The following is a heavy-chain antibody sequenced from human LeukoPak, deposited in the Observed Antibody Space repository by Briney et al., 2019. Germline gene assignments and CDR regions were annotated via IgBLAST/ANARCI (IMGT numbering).Heavy chain of an antibody. D-gene: IGHD2-15*01. CDR3: ARDHPAANWFDP. V-gene: IGHV1-46*01. J-gene: IGHJ5*02. Sequence: GASVKVSCKASGYTFTSYYMHWVRQAPGQGLEWMGIINPSGGSTSYAQKFQGRVTMTRDTSTSTAYMELRSLRSDDTAVYYCARDHPAANWFDPWGQGTLVTVSS. CDR2: INPSGGST. CDR1: GYTFTSYY.